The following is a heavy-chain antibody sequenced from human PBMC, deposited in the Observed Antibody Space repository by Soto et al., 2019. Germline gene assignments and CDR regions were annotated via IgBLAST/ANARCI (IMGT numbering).Heavy chain of an antibody. V-gene: IGHV4-34*01. Sequence: SETLSLTCAVYGGSFSGYYWSWIRQPPGKGLEWIGEINHSGSTNYNPSLKSRVTISVDTSKNQFSLKLSSVTAADTAVYYCARGFFELGSYYYGMDVWAKGPRSPSP. J-gene: IGHJ6*02. D-gene: IGHD7-27*01. CDR3: ARGFFELGSYYYGMDV. CDR1: GGSFSGYY. CDR2: INHSGST.